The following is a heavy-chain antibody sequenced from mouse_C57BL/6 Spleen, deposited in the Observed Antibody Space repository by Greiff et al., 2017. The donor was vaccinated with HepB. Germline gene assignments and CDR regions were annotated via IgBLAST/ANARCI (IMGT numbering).Heavy chain of an antibody. CDR3: VRHEDYYGSWAMDY. D-gene: IGHD1-1*01. V-gene: IGHV10-1*01. Sequence: EVMLVESGGGLVQPKGSLKLSCAASGFSFNTYAMNWVRQAPGKGLEWVARIRSKSNNYATYYADSVKDRFTISRDDSENMLYLQMNKLKTEDTAMYYCVRHEDYYGSWAMDYWGQGTSVTVSS. J-gene: IGHJ4*01. CDR1: GFSFNTYA. CDR2: IRSKSNNYAT.